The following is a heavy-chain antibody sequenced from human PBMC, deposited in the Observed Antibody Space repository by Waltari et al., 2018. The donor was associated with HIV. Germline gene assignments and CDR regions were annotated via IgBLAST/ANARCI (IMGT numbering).Heavy chain of an antibody. CDR2: VGPGGNV. V-gene: IGHV4-34*01. CDR1: RASFTDYS. CDR3: ARGLQMTSYASGNWLWEQMLSRYFFDL. Sequence: QAQLVQWGTGLLTPSEALSPTCAVYRASFTDYSWTWVPQLPGRGREWMGEVGPGGNVNVLPLLRRRLSLSTDASKNQFSLTLTSVAATDTGVYFSARGLQMTSYASGNWLWEQMLSRYFFDLWGQGTRV. J-gene: IGHJ4*02. D-gene: IGHD3-9*01.